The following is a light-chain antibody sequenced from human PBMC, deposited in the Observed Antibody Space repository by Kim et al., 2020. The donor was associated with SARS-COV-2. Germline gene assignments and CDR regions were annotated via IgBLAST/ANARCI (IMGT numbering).Light chain of an antibody. CDR2: QDS. CDR3: QAWDSSSWV. CDR1: KLGDKY. V-gene: IGLV3-1*01. Sequence: SYELTQPPSVSVSPGQTASITCSGDKLGDKYACWYQQKPGQSPVLVIYQDSKRPSGIPERFSGSNSGNTATLTISGTQAMDEADYYCQAWDSSSWVLGVG. J-gene: IGLJ3*02.